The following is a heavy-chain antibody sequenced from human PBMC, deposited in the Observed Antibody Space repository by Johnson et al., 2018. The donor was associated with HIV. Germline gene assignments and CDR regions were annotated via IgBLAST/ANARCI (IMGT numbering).Heavy chain of an antibody. CDR1: GFTVSSNY. CDR2: INTGGGT. V-gene: IGHV3-66*01. Sequence: VQLVESGGGLVQPGGSLRLSCAASGFTVSSNYMRWVRQAPGTGLEWVSVINTGGGTYYADSVKGRFTLSRDNSKNTLYLQMNSLRAEDTAVYYCARLTWDQNRGWDAFDIWGQGTMVTVSS. J-gene: IGHJ3*02. CDR3: ARLTWDQNRGWDAFDI. D-gene: IGHD1-26*01.